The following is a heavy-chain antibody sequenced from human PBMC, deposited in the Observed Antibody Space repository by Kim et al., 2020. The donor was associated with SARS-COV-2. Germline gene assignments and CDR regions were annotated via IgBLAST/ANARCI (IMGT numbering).Heavy chain of an antibody. Sequence: GGSLRLSCAASGFTFSSYAMSWVRQAPGKGLEWVSAISGSGGSTYYADSVKGRFTISRDNSKNTLYLQMNSLRAEDTAVYYCAKDLGYCSGGSCDGYFQHWGQGTLVTVSS. CDR1: GFTFSSYA. D-gene: IGHD2-15*01. CDR3: AKDLGYCSGGSCDGYFQH. J-gene: IGHJ1*01. CDR2: ISGSGGST. V-gene: IGHV3-23*01.